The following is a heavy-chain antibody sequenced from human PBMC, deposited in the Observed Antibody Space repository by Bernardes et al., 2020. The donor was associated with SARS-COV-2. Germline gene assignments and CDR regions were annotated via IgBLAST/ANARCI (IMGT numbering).Heavy chain of an antibody. Sequence: GGSLRLSCLASGFTFSSYAMHWVRQAPGKGLEYVSAISSNGGSTYYADSVKGRFTISRDNSKTTLYLQMTSLRAEDTAVYYCVKEYYYDSSGYYRFDNWGQGTLVTVSS. V-gene: IGHV3-64D*06. CDR1: GFTFSSYA. J-gene: IGHJ4*02. D-gene: IGHD3-22*01. CDR3: VKEYYYDSSGYYRFDN. CDR2: ISSNGGST.